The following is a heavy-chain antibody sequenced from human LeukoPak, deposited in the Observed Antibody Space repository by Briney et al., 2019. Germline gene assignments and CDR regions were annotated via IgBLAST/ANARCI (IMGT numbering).Heavy chain of an antibody. J-gene: IGHJ5*02. Sequence: SVKVSCKASGGTLSSYGISWVRQAPGQGLEWMGRIIPILGLADYAQKFQGRVTITADTTTRTVYMEVSSLRSEDTAVYYCARVTAAPTGYNWFDPWGQGTLVTVSS. D-gene: IGHD1-1*01. CDR1: GGTLSSYG. V-gene: IGHV1-69*04. CDR2: IIPILGLA. CDR3: ARVTAAPTGYNWFDP.